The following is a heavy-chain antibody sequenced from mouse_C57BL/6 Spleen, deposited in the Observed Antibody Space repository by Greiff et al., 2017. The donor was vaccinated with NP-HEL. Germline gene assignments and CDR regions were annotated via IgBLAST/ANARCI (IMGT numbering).Heavy chain of an antibody. V-gene: IGHV1-82*01. CDR2: IYPGDGDT. CDR3: ALLLRLKAMDY. D-gene: IGHD1-1*01. J-gene: IGHJ4*01. CDR1: GYAFSSSW. Sequence: QVQLKESGPELVKPGASVKISCKASGYAFSSSWMNWVKQRPGKGLEWIGRIYPGDGDTNYNGKFKGKASLTADKSSSTAYMQLSSLTSEDSAVYFCALLLRLKAMDYWGQGTSVTVSS.